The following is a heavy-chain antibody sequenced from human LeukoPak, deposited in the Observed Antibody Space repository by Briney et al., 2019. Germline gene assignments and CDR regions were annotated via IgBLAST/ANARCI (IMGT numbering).Heavy chain of an antibody. D-gene: IGHD2-15*01. Sequence: GGSLRLSCAASGFTFSSYWMSWVRQAPGKGLEWVANIKRDGSEKYYVDSVKGRFTISRDNAKNSLYLQMDSLRAEDTAVYYCAGTNCSGGSCYPAEYFQHWGQGTLVTVSS. J-gene: IGHJ1*01. CDR1: GFTFSSYW. V-gene: IGHV3-7*01. CDR2: IKRDGSEK. CDR3: AGTNCSGGSCYPAEYFQH.